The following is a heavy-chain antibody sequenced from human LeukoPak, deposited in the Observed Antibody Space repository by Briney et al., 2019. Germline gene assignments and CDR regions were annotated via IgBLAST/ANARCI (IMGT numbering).Heavy chain of an antibody. CDR1: GFTFSSYA. CDR2: ISYDGSNK. D-gene: IGHD6-13*01. CDR3: AKDRAAAPELDY. Sequence: GGSLRLSCAASGFTFSSYAMHWVRQAPGKGLEWVAVISYDGSNKYYADSVKGRFTISRDNSKNTLYLQMNSLRAEDTAVYYCAKDRAAAPELDYWGQGTLVTVSS. V-gene: IGHV3-30-3*01. J-gene: IGHJ4*02.